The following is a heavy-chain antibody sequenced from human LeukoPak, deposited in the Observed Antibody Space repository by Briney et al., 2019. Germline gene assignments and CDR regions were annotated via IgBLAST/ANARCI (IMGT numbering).Heavy chain of an antibody. Sequence: GASVKVSCKASGGTFSSYAISWVRQAPGQGLEWMGGIIPIFGTANYAQKFQGRVTITTDESTSTAYMELRSLRSEDTAVYYCARDHRSGDAFDIWGQGTMVTVSS. D-gene: IGHD6-19*01. V-gene: IGHV1-69*05. CDR2: IIPIFGTA. J-gene: IGHJ3*02. CDR1: GGTFSSYA. CDR3: ARDHRSGDAFDI.